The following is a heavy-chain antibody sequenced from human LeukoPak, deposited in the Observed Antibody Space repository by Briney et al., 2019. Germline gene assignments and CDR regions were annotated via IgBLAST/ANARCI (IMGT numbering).Heavy chain of an antibody. V-gene: IGHV3-23*01. Sequence: PGGSLRLSCAASGFTFSSYAMSWVRQAPGKGLEWVSAISGSGGSTYYADSVKGRFTISRDNSKNTLYLQMNSLRAEDTAVYSCARGSSAFYYLDYWGQGTLITVSS. CDR3: ARGSSAFYYLDY. J-gene: IGHJ4*02. CDR1: GFTFSSYA. CDR2: ISGSGGST. D-gene: IGHD6-13*01.